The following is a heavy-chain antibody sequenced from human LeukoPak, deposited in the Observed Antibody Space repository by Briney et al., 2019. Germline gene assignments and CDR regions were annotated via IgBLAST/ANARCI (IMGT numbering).Heavy chain of an antibody. CDR3: ASITVTTGY. CDR2: IYYSGST. J-gene: IGHJ4*02. CDR1: GGSISSGSYY. V-gene: IGHV4-39*01. D-gene: IGHD4-17*01. Sequence: SETLSLTCTVSGGSISSGSYYWGWIRQPPGKGLEWIGSIYYSGSTYYNPSLKSRVTISVDTSKNQFSLKLSSVTAADTALYYCASITVTTGYWGQGTLVTVSS.